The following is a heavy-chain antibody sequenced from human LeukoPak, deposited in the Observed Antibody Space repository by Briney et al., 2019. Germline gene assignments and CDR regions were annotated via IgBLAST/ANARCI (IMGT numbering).Heavy chain of an antibody. Sequence: GGSLRLSCAASGFTFSIYGMHWVRQAPGKGLEWVALISSDGSKIYYADSVKGRFTTSRDSSKNTVYLQMNSLRVEDTALYYCAKDTHLAFDIWGQGTMVTVSS. V-gene: IGHV3-30*18. CDR1: GFTFSIYG. CDR3: AKDTHLAFDI. J-gene: IGHJ3*02. CDR2: ISSDGSKI.